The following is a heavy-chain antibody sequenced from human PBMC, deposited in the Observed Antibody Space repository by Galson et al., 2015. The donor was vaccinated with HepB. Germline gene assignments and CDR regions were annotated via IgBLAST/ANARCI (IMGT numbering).Heavy chain of an antibody. Sequence: SVKVSCKASGYAFINYGISWVRQAPGQGLEWMGWISPYNDNTNYAQKFQGRVTMTTDTSTRTAYMKLRSLRSDDTAIYYCVKEGRTAFDYWGQGTLVTVSS. J-gene: IGHJ4*02. D-gene: IGHD1-26*01. CDR3: VKEGRTAFDY. V-gene: IGHV1-18*04. CDR1: GYAFINYG. CDR2: ISPYNDNT.